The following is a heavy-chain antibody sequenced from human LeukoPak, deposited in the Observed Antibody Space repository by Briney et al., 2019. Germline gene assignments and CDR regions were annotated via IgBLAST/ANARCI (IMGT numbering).Heavy chain of an antibody. J-gene: IGHJ4*02. CDR3: ARPYSDDSGFYVY. CDR1: GGSISGYY. CDR2: IYYSGST. V-gene: IGHV4-59*08. Sequence: SETLSLTCTVSGGSISGYYWSWIRQPPGKGLERIGNIYYSGSTNYNPSLKSRVTISVDTSKNQFSLKLSSVTAADTAVYYCARPYSDDSGFYVYWGQGILVTVSS. D-gene: IGHD3-22*01.